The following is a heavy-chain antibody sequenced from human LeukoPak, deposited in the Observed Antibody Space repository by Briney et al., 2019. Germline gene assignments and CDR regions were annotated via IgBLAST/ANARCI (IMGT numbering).Heavy chain of an antibody. J-gene: IGHJ6*02. Sequence: PGRSLRLSCAASGFTFSSYGMHWVRQAPGKGLEWVAVISYDGSNKYYADSVKGRFTISRDNSKNTLYLQMNSLRAEDTAVYYCAKALNQVINYYYGMDVWGQGTTVTVSS. D-gene: IGHD3-22*01. CDR1: GFTFSSYG. CDR2: ISYDGSNK. CDR3: AKALNQVINYYYGMDV. V-gene: IGHV3-30*18.